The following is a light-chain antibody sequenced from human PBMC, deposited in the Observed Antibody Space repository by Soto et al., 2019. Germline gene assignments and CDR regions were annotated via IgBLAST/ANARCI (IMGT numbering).Light chain of an antibody. Sequence: EIVLTQSPGTLSLSPGERATLSCRSSQSVNNYLAWYQQKPGQAPRLLIYHVSNRATDIPDRFSGSGSGTDFTLTISSLEPEDFAVYYCQQRGHWPPWTFGQGTKVEIK. CDR3: QQRGHWPPWT. J-gene: IGKJ1*01. V-gene: IGKV3-11*01. CDR1: QSVNNY. CDR2: HVS.